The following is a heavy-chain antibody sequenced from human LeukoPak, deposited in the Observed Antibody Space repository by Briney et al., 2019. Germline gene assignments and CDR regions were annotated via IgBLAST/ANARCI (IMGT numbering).Heavy chain of an antibody. V-gene: IGHV3-33*08. Sequence: GGSLRLSCAASGFTFSSYGMHWVRQAPGKGLEWVAVIWYGGSNKYYADSVKGRFTISRDNSKNTVYLHMHSLRAEDTAVYYCAGGLLGCRGGSCYPTDYWGQGTLVTVSS. D-gene: IGHD2-15*01. J-gene: IGHJ4*02. CDR3: AGGLLGCRGGSCYPTDY. CDR2: IWYGGSNK. CDR1: GFTFSSYG.